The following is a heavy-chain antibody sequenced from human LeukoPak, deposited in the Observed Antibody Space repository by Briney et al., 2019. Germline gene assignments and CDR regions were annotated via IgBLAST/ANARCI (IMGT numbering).Heavy chain of an antibody. Sequence: GGSLRLSCAASGFSFTMYGIHWVRQAPGKGLEWVAVISTDGNNEYYANSVKGRFTISRDNSKNTVYLQMTSLRTEDTAVYYCAKDQIGWAPGYVSGPLDQWGQGALVTVSS. CDR1: GFSFTMYG. CDR3: AKDQIGWAPGYVSGPLDQ. D-gene: IGHD6-19*01. J-gene: IGHJ4*02. CDR2: ISTDGNNE. V-gene: IGHV3-30*18.